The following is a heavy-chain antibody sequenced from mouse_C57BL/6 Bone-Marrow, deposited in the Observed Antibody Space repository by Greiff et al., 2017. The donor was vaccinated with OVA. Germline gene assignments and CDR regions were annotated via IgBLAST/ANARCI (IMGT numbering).Heavy chain of an antibody. CDR3: ARWEYGNFLDY. CDR1: GYTFTSYW. D-gene: IGHD2-10*02. CDR2: IDPSDSYT. Sequence: QVHVKQPGAELVKPGASVKLSCKASGYTFTSYWMQWVKQRPGQGLEWIGEIDPSDSYTNYNQKFKGKATLTVDTSSSTAYMQLSSLTSEDSAVYYCARWEYGNFLDYWGQGTTLTVSS. J-gene: IGHJ2*01. V-gene: IGHV1-50*01.